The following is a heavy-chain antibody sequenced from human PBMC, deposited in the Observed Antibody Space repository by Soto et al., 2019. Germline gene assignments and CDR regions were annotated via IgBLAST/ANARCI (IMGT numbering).Heavy chain of an antibody. V-gene: IGHV3-15*07. Sequence: EVQLVESGGGLVKPGESLRLSCAASDLSFSNAYINWVRQAPGKGLEWVGRIKSKTDGGTIDYAAPVKGRFIISRDDSSNKVYLQMNSMKTEDTVVYYCTTRCALGYWGQGTLVTVSS. CDR3: TTRCALGY. CDR2: IKSKTDGGTI. CDR1: DLSFSNAY. D-gene: IGHD2-21*01. J-gene: IGHJ4*02.